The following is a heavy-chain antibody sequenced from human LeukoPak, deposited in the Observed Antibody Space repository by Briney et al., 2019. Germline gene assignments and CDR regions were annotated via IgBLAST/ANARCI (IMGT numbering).Heavy chain of an antibody. CDR2: INHSGST. CDR3: ARNPQDCSSTSCYFDY. J-gene: IGHJ4*02. CDR1: GGSFSGYY. D-gene: IGHD2-2*01. V-gene: IGHV4-34*01. Sequence: SETLSLTCAVYGGSFSGYYWSWIRQPPGKGLEWIGEINHSGSTNYNPSLKSRVTILVDTSKNQFSLKLSSVTAADTAVYYCARNPQDCSSTSCYFDYWGQGTLVTVSS.